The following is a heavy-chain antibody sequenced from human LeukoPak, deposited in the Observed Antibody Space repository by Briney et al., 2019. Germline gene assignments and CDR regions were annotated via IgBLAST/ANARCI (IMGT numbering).Heavy chain of an antibody. CDR1: GFTFSSYA. CDR2: IYHSGST. V-gene: IGHV4-4*02. J-gene: IGHJ4*02. Sequence: GSLRLSCAASGFTFSSYAIHWVRQPPGKGLEWIGEIYHSGSTNYNPSLKSRVTISVDKSKKQFSLKLSSVTAADTAVYYCVTNSIGYCSGGNCYQVSDSWGQGSLVTVSS. CDR3: VTNSIGYCSGGNCYQVSDS. D-gene: IGHD2-15*01.